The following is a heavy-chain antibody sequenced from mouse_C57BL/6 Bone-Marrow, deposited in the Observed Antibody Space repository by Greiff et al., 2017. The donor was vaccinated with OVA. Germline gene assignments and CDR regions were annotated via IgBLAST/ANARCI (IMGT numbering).Heavy chain of an antibody. V-gene: IGHV1-19*01. CDR2: INPYNGGT. Sequence: EVKLQESGPVLVKPGASVKMSCKASGYTFTDYYMNWVKQSHGKSLEWIGVINPYNGGTSYNQKFKGKATLTVDKSSSTAYMELNSLTSEDSAVYYCAREGVAWYFDVWGTGTTVTVSS. J-gene: IGHJ1*03. CDR3: AREGVAWYFDV. CDR1: GYTFTDYY. D-gene: IGHD1-1*01.